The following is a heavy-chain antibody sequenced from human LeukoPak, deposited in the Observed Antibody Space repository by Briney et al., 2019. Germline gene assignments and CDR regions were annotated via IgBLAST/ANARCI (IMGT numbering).Heavy chain of an antibody. CDR3: ARDTHDILTGYFDWFDP. CDR2: IFHSGTT. J-gene: IGHJ5*02. D-gene: IGHD3-9*01. V-gene: IGHV4-4*02. Sequence: SGTLSLTCAVSGGSISSSNWWSWVRQPPGKGLEWIGEIFHSGTTSYNPSLKSRVTISVDNSKNQFSLKLSSVTAADTAVYYCARDTHDILTGYFDWFDPWGQGTLVTVSS. CDR1: GGSISSSNW.